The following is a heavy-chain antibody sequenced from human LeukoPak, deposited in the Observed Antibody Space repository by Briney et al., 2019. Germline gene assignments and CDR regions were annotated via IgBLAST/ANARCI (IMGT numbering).Heavy chain of an antibody. D-gene: IGHD2-15*01. CDR2: IYSSEDK. CDR1: GGSISGYY. CDR3: ARESGGNCKGGSCPYYFDY. V-gene: IGHV4-4*07. Sequence: SETLSLTCTASGGSISGYYWSWVRQSAGKGLEWIWRIYSSEDKNYNPSPQRRVTFSAEMSSNQISLKLSSVTAADLAVYYWARESGGNCKGGSCPYYFDYWGQGTLVTVSS. J-gene: IGHJ4*02.